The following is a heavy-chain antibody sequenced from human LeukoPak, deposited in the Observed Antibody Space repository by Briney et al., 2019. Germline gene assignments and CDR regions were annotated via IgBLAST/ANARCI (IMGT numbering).Heavy chain of an antibody. CDR2: IYYSGST. CDR1: GGSISSSSYY. J-gene: IGHJ4*02. Sequence: PSETLSLTCTVSGGSISSSSYYWGWIRQPPGKGLEWIGSIYYSGSTYYNPSLKSRVTISVDTSKNQFSLKLSSVTAADTAVYYCARADYYDSPFDYWGQGTLVTVSS. D-gene: IGHD3-22*01. CDR3: ARADYYDSPFDY. V-gene: IGHV4-39*07.